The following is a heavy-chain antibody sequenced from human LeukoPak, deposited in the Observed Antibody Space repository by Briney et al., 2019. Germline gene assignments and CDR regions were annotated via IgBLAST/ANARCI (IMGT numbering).Heavy chain of an antibody. CDR3: ARRASLEWLYNQADWFDP. V-gene: IGHV1-8*03. J-gene: IGHJ5*02. CDR2: MNPNSGNT. D-gene: IGHD3-3*01. CDR1: GYTFTSYD. Sequence: ASVKVSCKASGYTFTSYDLNWVRQATGQGLEWMGWMNPNSGNTGYAQKFQGRVTITRNTSISTAYMELSSLRSEDTAVYYCARRASLEWLYNQADWFDPWGQGTLVTVSS.